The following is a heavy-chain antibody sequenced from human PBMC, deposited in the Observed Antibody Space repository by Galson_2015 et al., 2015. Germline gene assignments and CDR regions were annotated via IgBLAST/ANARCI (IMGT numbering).Heavy chain of an antibody. D-gene: IGHD5-12*01. J-gene: IGHJ4*02. CDR2: IWYDGSNK. Sequence: SLRLSCAASGFTFSSYGMHWVRQAPGKGLEWVAVIWYDGSNKYYADSVKGRFTTSRDNSKNTLYLQMNSLRAEDTAVYYCARAPYSGYGTFDYWGQGTLVTVSS. CDR1: GFTFSSYG. V-gene: IGHV3-33*01. CDR3: ARAPYSGYGTFDY.